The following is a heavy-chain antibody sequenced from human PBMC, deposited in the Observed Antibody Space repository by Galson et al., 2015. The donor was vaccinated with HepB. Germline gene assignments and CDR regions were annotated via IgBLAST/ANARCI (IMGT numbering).Heavy chain of an antibody. CDR2: ISYDGSNK. Sequence: SLRLSCAASGFTFSSYAMHWVRQAPGKGLEWVAVISYDGSNKYYADSVKGRFTISRDNSKNTLYLQMNSLRAEDTAVYYCAGHSSGYYYEYYFDYWGQGTLVTVSS. V-gene: IGHV3-30-3*01. J-gene: IGHJ4*02. D-gene: IGHD3-22*01. CDR1: GFTFSSYA. CDR3: AGHSSGYYYEYYFDY.